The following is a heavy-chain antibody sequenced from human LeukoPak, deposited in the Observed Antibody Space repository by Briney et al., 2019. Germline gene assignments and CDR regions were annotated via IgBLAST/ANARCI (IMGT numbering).Heavy chain of an antibody. V-gene: IGHV3-66*01. CDR1: GFTVSSNY. J-gene: IGHJ4*02. CDR3: ARGYCSGGSCAHFPDYFDY. D-gene: IGHD2-15*01. Sequence: HPGGSLRLSCAASGFTVSSNYVSWVRQVPGKGLEWVSVIYSGGSTYYADSVKGRFTISRDNSRNTLYLQMNSLRAEDTAVYYCARGYCSGGSCAHFPDYFDYWGQGTLVTVSS. CDR2: IYSGGST.